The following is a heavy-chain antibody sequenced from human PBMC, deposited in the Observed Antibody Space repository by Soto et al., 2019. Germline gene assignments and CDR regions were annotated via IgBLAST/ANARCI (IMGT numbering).Heavy chain of an antibody. CDR3: ATGGRTLHWLAAFEI. Sequence: ASVKVSCKVSGYTLTELSMHWVRQAPGKGLEWMGGFDPEDGETSYAQKFQGRVTMPEDTSTDTAYMELSSLRSEDTAVYYRATGGRTLHWLAAFEIWGQGTMVTVSS. CDR2: FDPEDGET. D-gene: IGHD6-19*01. V-gene: IGHV1-24*01. CDR1: GYTLTELS. J-gene: IGHJ3*02.